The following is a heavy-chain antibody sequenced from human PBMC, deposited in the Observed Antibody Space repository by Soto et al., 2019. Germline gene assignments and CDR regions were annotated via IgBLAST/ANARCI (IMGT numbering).Heavy chain of an antibody. CDR3: AKYSWESPDPPLYNWFDP. CDR1: GFTFSNYG. V-gene: IGHV3-30*18. J-gene: IGHJ5*02. CDR2: ISYDGSHK. Sequence: QVQLVESGGGVVQPGRSLRLSCAASGFTFSNYGFHWVSQAPGKGLEWVAVISYDGSHKYYTDSVKGRFTISRDNSKNTVFLQMNNLGPDDTAVYYCAKYSWESPDPPLYNWFDPWGRGTLVTVSS. D-gene: IGHD1-26*01.